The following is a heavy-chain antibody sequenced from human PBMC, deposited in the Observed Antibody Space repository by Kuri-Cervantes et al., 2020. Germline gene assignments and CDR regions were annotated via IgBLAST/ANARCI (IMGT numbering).Heavy chain of an antibody. CDR2: INHSGST. D-gene: IGHD3-10*01. V-gene: IGHV4-34*01. CDR3: ARGDSSAFFDY. Sequence: SETLSLTCAVYGGSFSGYYWSWIRQPPGKGLEWIGEINHSGSTYYNPSLKSRATISVDTSKNQFSLKLSSVTAADTAVYYCARGDSSAFFDYWGQGTLVTVSS. J-gene: IGHJ4*02. CDR1: GGSFSGYY.